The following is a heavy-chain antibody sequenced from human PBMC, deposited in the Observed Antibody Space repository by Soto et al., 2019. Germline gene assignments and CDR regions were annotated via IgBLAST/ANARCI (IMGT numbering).Heavy chain of an antibody. V-gene: IGHV4-59*01. Sequence: SETLSLTCTVSGDSISNYYWSWIRQPPGKGLEWIGYINYSGSTKHNPSLKSRVTIAVDTSKNQFSLRLSSVTAADTAVYYCARTPNVRYYSSTAYHPPLDYWSQGTLVTVSS. CDR1: GDSISNYY. J-gene: IGHJ4*02. CDR2: INYSGST. D-gene: IGHD2-15*01. CDR3: ARTPNVRYYSSTAYHPPLDY.